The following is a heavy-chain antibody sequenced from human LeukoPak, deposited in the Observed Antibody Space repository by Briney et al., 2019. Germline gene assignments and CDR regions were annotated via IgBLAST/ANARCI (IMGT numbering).Heavy chain of an antibody. V-gene: IGHV3-11*05. J-gene: IGHJ4*02. D-gene: IGHD2-15*01. CDR3: AKDRWGSGGSGGGDY. CDR1: GFTFSDYY. CDR2: ISSSSSYT. Sequence: PGGSLRLSCAASGFTFSDYYMSWIRQAPGKGLEWVSYISSSSSYTNYADSVKGRFTISRDNAKNSLYLQMNSLRAEDTAVYYCAKDRWGSGGSGGGDYWGQGTLVTVSS.